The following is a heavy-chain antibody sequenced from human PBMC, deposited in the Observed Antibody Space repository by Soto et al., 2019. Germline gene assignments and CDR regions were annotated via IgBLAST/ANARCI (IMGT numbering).Heavy chain of an antibody. V-gene: IGHV1-69*02. CDR2: IIPILGIA. CDR3: ASRYDSSDY. CDR1: GGTFSSYT. D-gene: IGHD3-22*01. Sequence: QVQLVQSGAEVKKPGSSVKVSCKASGGTFSSYTIRWVRQAPGQGLEWMGRIIPILGIANYAQKFKGRVTITADKSTSTAYMELSSLRSEYTAVYYCASRYDSSDYWGQGTLVTVSS. J-gene: IGHJ4*02.